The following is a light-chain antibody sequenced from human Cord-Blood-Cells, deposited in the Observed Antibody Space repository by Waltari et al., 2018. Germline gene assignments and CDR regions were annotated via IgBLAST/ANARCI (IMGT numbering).Light chain of an antibody. V-gene: IGKV1-33*01. Sequence: DIQMTKSTSSLSASVGDRVTITCQASQDISNYLNRSQQKPGKAPKLLIYDASNLETGVPSRFSGSGSGTDFTFTISSLQPEDIATYYCQQYDNLLTFGGGTKVEIK. CDR2: DAS. CDR3: QQYDNLLT. J-gene: IGKJ4*01. CDR1: QDISNY.